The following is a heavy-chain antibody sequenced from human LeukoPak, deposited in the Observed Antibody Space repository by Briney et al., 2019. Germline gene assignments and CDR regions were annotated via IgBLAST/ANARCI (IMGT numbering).Heavy chain of an antibody. CDR2: IYYSGST. CDR3: ARTRRNYYYMDV. Sequence: SETLSLTCTVSGGSISSSSYYWGWIRQPPGKGLEWIGNIYYSGSTYYNPSLKSRVTISVDTSNNQFSLKLSSVTAAGTAVYYCARTRRNYYYMDVWGKGTTVTVSS. V-gene: IGHV4-39*01. D-gene: IGHD2-2*01. CDR1: GGSISSSSYY. J-gene: IGHJ6*03.